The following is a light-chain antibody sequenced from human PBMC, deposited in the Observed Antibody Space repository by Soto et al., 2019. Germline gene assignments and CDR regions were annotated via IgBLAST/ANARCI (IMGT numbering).Light chain of an antibody. J-gene: IGKJ1*01. CDR3: QKYHSAPRT. CDR1: QTVERW. V-gene: IGKV1-5*01. Sequence: DIQMTQSPSTLSASVGDRVIITCRASQTVERWMAWYQQKPGKAPKLLISDVSTLERGVPSRFSGSGSATEFTLTISGLQPDDFATYYCQKYHSAPRTFGQGTKVEIK. CDR2: DVS.